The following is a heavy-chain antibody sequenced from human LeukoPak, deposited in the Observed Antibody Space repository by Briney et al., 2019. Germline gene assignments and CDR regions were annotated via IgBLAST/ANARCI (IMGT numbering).Heavy chain of an antibody. CDR3: ARHEDSGSRNRLFDY. CDR2: IYYSGST. V-gene: IGHV4-59*08. J-gene: IGHJ4*02. D-gene: IGHD1-26*01. CDR1: GGSISSYY. Sequence: PSETLSLTCTVSGGSISSYYWSWIRQPPGKGLEWIGYIYYSGSTNYNPSLKSRVTISVDTSKNQFSLKLSSVTAADTAVYYCARHEDSGSRNRLFDYWGQGTLVTVSS.